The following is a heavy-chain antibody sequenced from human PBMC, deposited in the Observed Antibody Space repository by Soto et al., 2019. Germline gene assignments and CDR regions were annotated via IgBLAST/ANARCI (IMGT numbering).Heavy chain of an antibody. V-gene: IGHV4-30-4*01. CDR2: IYYSGST. CDR3: ARGNKGYYDSSGYYPFDY. D-gene: IGHD3-22*01. J-gene: IGHJ4*02. Sequence: PSETLSLTCTVSGGSIISGDYYWIWIRQPPGKGLEWIGYIYYSGSTYYNPSLKSRVTISVDTSKNQFSLKLSSVTAADTAVYYCARGNKGYYDSSGYYPFDYWGQGTLVTVSS. CDR1: GGSIISGDYY.